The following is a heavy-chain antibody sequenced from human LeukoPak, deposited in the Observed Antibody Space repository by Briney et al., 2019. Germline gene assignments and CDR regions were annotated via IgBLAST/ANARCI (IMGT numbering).Heavy chain of an antibody. CDR2: IIPIFGTA. CDR3: AGAAAGTLTPYDY. D-gene: IGHD6-13*01. Sequence: ASVKVSCKASGGTFSSYAISWVRQAPGQGLEWMGGIIPIFGTANYAQKFQGRVTITADESTSTAYMELSSLRSEDTAVYYCAGAAAGTLTPYDYWGQGTLVTVSS. J-gene: IGHJ4*02. CDR1: GGTFSSYA. V-gene: IGHV1-69*13.